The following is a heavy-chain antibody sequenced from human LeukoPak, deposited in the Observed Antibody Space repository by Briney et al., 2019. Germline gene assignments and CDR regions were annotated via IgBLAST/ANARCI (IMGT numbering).Heavy chain of an antibody. J-gene: IGHJ4*02. CDR2: ISSSSSYI. CDR3: ARDRGYYDSSGYMDY. V-gene: IGHV3-21*01. CDR1: GFPFDDFA. D-gene: IGHD3-22*01. Sequence: GGSLRLSCEASGFPFDDFAMSWVRQAPGKGLEWVSSISSSSSYIYYADSVKGRFTISRDNAKNSLYLQMNSLRVEDTAVYYCARDRGYYDSSGYMDYWGQGTLVTVSS.